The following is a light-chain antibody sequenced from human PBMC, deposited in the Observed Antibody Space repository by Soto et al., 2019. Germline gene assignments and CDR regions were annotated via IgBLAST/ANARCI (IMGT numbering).Light chain of an antibody. J-gene: IGKJ4*01. V-gene: IGKV1-39*01. CDR2: AAS. CDR3: QQNYSPPLT. Sequence: DIQVTQSPSSLSASVGDRVTITCRASQSISSYLNWYQQKPGKAPKLLIYAASSLQGGVPSRFSGSGSGTDFTLTISSLQPEDFATYYCQQNYSPPLTLAGGTKVDIK. CDR1: QSISSY.